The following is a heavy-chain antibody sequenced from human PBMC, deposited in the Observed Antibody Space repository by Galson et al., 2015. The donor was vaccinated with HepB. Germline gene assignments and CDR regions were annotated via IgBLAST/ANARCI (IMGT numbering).Heavy chain of an antibody. D-gene: IGHD4-23*01. CDR2: VDPEDGET. CDR3: ATAGGNSGPGFDP. CDR1: GYTFTDYY. V-gene: IGHV1-69-2*01. Sequence: VKVSCKVSGYTFTDYYMHWVQQAPGKGLEWMGLVDPEDGETIYAEKFQGRVTITADTSTDTAYMELSSLRSEDTAVYYCATAGGNSGPGFDPWGQGTLVTVSS. J-gene: IGHJ5*02.